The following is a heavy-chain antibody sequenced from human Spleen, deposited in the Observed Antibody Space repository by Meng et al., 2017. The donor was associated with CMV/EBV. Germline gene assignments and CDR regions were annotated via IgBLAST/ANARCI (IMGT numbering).Heavy chain of an antibody. CDR2: IYYSGST. Sequence: ESLKISCTVSGGSISSSNYYWGWIRQPPGKGLEWIASIYYSGSTYYNPSLKSRVTISVDTSKNQFSLKLTSVTAADTAVHYCARIGYNWNLFDYWGQGTLVTVSS. CDR1: GGSISSSNYY. D-gene: IGHD1-20*01. CDR3: ARIGYNWNLFDY. V-gene: IGHV4-39*07. J-gene: IGHJ4*02.